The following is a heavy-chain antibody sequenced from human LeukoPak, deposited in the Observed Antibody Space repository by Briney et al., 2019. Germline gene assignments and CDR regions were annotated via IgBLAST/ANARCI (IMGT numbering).Heavy chain of an antibody. Sequence: GGSLRLSCAASGFTFSSYGMHWVRQAPGKGLEWVAFIRYDGSNKYYADSVKGRFTISRDNSKNTLYLQMNSLRAEDTAVYYCARKPRGYGDYDPGFDYWGQGTLVTVSS. CDR2: IRYDGSNK. CDR3: ARKPRGYGDYDPGFDY. V-gene: IGHV3-30*02. D-gene: IGHD4-17*01. J-gene: IGHJ4*02. CDR1: GFTFSSYG.